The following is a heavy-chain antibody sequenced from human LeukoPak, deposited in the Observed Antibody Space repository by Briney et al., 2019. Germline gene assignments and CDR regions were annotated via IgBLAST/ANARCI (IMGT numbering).Heavy chain of an antibody. V-gene: IGHV4-34*01. J-gene: IGHJ3*02. CDR3: ARSDSSGXXXAFDI. CDR2: INHSGST. D-gene: IGHD3-22*01. CDR1: GGSFSGYY. Sequence: PSETLSLTCAVYGGSFSGYYWSWIRQPPGKGLEWIGEINHSGSTNYNPSLKSRVTISVDTSKNQFSLKLSSVTAADTAVYYCARSDSSGXXXAFDIWGQGTMVTVSS.